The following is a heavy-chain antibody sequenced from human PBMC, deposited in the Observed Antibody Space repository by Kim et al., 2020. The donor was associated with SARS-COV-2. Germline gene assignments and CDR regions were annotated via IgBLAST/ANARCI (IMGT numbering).Heavy chain of an antibody. D-gene: IGHD3-10*01. V-gene: IGHV3-74*01. J-gene: IGHJ5*02. CDR3: ARDGAVNYYGSGSYDNNWFDP. Sequence: GGSLRLSCAASGFTFSSYWMHWVRQAPGKGLVWVSRINSDGSSTSYADSVKGRFTISRDNAKNTLYLQMNSLRAEDTAVYYCARDGAVNYYGSGSYDNNWFDPWGQGTLVTVSS. CDR2: INSDGSST. CDR1: GFTFSSYW.